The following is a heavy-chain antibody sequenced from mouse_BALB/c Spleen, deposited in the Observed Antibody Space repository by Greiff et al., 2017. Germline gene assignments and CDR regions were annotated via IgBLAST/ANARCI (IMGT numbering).Heavy chain of an antibody. D-gene: IGHD2-2*01. CDR3: ARNSEGYDGGGVWFAY. CDR2: IWSGGST. Sequence: VKLEESGPGLVQPSQSLSITCTVSGFSLTSYGVHWVRQSPGKGLEWLGVIWSGGSTDYNAAFISRLSISKDNSKSQVFFKMNSLQADDTAIYYCARNSEGYDGGGVWFAYWGQGTLVTVSA. CDR1: GFSLTSYG. J-gene: IGHJ3*01. V-gene: IGHV2-4-1*01.